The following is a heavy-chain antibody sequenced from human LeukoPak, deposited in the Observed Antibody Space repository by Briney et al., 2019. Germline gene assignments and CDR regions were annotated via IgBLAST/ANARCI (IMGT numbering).Heavy chain of an antibody. V-gene: IGHV5-51*01. CDR1: GYIYTSYW. Sequence: GKSLKISCNSSGYIYTSYWIGWVRQMPGKGLEWMGIIYPGDSDTRYSPSFQGQVTISADKSISTAYLQWSSLKASDTAMYYCARTAGFDVFDYWGQGTLVTVSS. J-gene: IGHJ4*02. D-gene: IGHD6-25*01. CDR2: IYPGDSDT. CDR3: ARTAGFDVFDY.